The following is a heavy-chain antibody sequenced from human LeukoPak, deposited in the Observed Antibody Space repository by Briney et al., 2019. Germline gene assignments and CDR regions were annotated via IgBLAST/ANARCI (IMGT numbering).Heavy chain of an antibody. CDR3: ARVLWLPYYFDY. J-gene: IGHJ4*02. CDR1: GFTFSSYG. CDR2: IWYDGSNE. Sequence: GGSLRLSCAASGFTFSSYGMHWVRQAPGKGLERVAVIWYDGSNEGYADSVKGRFTISRDNAKNTLFLQMNSLRVEDTAVYYCARVLWLPYYFDYWGQGTLVTVSS. D-gene: IGHD5-12*01. V-gene: IGHV3-33*01.